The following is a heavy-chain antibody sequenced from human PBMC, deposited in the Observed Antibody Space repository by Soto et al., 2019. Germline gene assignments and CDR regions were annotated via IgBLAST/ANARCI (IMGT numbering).Heavy chain of an antibody. J-gene: IGHJ5*02. V-gene: IGHV1-8*01. CDR3: ARYYYDSSGYYYDWFDP. CDR1: GYTFTSYD. D-gene: IGHD3-22*01. Sequence: RASVKVSCKASGYTFTSYDINWVRQATGQGLEWMGWMNPNSGNTGYAQKFQGRVTMTRNTSISTAYMELSSLRSEDTAVYYCARYYYDSSGYYYDWFDPWGQGTLVTVSS. CDR2: MNPNSGNT.